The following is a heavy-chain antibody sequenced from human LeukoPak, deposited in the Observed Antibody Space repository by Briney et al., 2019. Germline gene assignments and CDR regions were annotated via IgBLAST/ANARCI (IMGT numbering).Heavy chain of an antibody. CDR1: GYTFTSYG. D-gene: IGHD2-2*01. CDR2: ISAYNGNT. V-gene: IGHV1-18*01. Sequence: GASVKVSCKASGYTFTSYGISWVRQAPGQGLEWMGWISAYNGNTNYAQKLQGRVTTTTDTSTSTAYMELRSLRSDDTAVYYCARAPIRQGPPTGIVVVPAASPLDYWGQGTLVTVSS. J-gene: IGHJ4*02. CDR3: ARAPIRQGPPTGIVVVPAASPLDY.